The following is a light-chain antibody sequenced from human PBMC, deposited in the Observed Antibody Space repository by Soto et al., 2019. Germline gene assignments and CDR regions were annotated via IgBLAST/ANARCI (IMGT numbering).Light chain of an antibody. CDR3: SSYTGTTTV. CDR2: EVS. Sequence: QSALTQPASVSGSPGQSITISCTGASSDIGSYNYVSWYQQHLGKAPKLIIYEVSNRPSGVSNRLSGSKSGNTASLTISGLQTEDEAGYYCSSYTGTTTVFGGGTKLTVL. J-gene: IGLJ3*02. CDR1: SSDIGSYNY. V-gene: IGLV2-14*01.